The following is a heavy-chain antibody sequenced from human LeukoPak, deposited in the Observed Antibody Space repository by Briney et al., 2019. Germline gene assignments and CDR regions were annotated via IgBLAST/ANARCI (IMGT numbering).Heavy chain of an antibody. V-gene: IGHV4-30-4*01. Sequence: SETLSLTCTVSGGSISSGDYYWSWIRQPPGKGLEWIGYTYYSGSTYYNPSLKSRVTISVDTSKNQFSLKLSSVTAADTAVYYCVRSVVVTAKSGAYAFDIWGQGTMVTVSS. CDR1: GGSISSGDYY. J-gene: IGHJ3*02. CDR2: TYYSGST. D-gene: IGHD2-21*02. CDR3: VRSVVVTAKSGAYAFDI.